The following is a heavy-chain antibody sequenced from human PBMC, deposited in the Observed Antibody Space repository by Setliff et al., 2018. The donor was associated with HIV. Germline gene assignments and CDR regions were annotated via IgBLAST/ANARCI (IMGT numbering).Heavy chain of an antibody. CDR2: LFHTGSS. D-gene: IGHD3-22*01. Sequence: SETLSLTCTVSGDSLAGSHYSWGWVRQPPGQGLEWLGNLFHTGSSYFNPSLKSRLTMSVDTSKNQFSLSLISMTAADSAVYYCARLGDNSDWRSNYFFYYMDVWGKGTTVTV. V-gene: IGHV4-39*01. CDR1: GDSLAGSHYS. CDR3: ARLGDNSDWRSNYFFYYMDV. J-gene: IGHJ6*03.